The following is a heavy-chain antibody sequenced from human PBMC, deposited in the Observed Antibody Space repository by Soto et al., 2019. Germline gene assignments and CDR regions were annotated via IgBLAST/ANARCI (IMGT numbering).Heavy chain of an antibody. Sequence: QVQLVQSGAEVRRPGASVKVSCKASGYTFTTYGITWVRQAPGQGLEWMGWISVYNGNTNYAQRLQGRVSMTTDTATSTVYMGLRSLRSDDTAIYYCARGDGLWYFDFWGRGTLVTVSS. CDR3: ARGDGLWYFDF. CDR2: ISVYNGNT. CDR1: GYTFTTYG. V-gene: IGHV1-18*01. J-gene: IGHJ2*01.